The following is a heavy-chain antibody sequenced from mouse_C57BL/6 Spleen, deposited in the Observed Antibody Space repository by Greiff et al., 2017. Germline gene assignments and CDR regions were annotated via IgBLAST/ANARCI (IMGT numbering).Heavy chain of an antibody. Sequence: EVQLQQSGPELVKPGASVKISCKASGYTFTDYYMNWVKQRPGKGLEWIGDINPNNGGTSYNQKFKGKATLTVDKSSSTAYMQLRSLSSADYAVYYCSRHDGDYVPAYWGQGTLVTVSA. CDR3: SRHDGDYVPAY. CDR1: GYTFTDYY. D-gene: IGHD2-3*01. CDR2: INPNNGGT. V-gene: IGHV1-26*01. J-gene: IGHJ3*01.